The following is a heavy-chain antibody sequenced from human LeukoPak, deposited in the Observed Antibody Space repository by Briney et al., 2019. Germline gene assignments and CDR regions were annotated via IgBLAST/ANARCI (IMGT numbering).Heavy chain of an antibody. CDR3: ARWAWFATGGYDY. CDR1: GGSFSGYY. J-gene: IGHJ4*01. D-gene: IGHD3-10*01. Sequence: SETLSLTCAVYGGSFSGYYWSWIRQPPGKGLEWIGEINHSGSTNYNPSLKSRVSISVDTSKNQFSLRLTSVTAADTAVFYCARWAWFATGGYDYWGQGTLVTVSS. V-gene: IGHV4-34*01. CDR2: INHSGST.